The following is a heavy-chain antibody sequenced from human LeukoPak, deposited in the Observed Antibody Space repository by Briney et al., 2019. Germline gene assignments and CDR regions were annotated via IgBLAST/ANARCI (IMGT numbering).Heavy chain of an antibody. J-gene: IGHJ4*02. CDR1: GFTFSSYA. D-gene: IGHD3-10*01. CDR2: ISGSGGST. CDR3: AKDVSALTYNASWPGPGF. Sequence: PGGSLRLSCAASGFTFSSYAMSWVRQAPGKGLEWVSAISGSGGSTYYADSVKGRFTISRDNSKNTLYLHLNSLRAEDTAIYYCAKDVSALTYNASWPGPGFWGQGTLVSVSS. V-gene: IGHV3-23*01.